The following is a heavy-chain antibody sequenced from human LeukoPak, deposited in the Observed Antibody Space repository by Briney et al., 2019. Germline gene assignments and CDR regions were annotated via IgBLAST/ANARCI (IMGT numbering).Heavy chain of an antibody. V-gene: IGHV3-23*01. J-gene: IGHJ6*03. CDR1: GFTFSTFA. CDR3: AREDVVVTAFYYYYYFMDV. Sequence: PGGSLRLSCAASGFTFSTFAMIWVRQPPGKGLEWVSSIFPSGGEIHYADSVRGRFTISRDNSKSTLSLQMNSLRAEDTAVYYCAREDVVVTAFYYYYYFMDVWGKGTTVTISS. D-gene: IGHD2-21*02. CDR2: IFPSGGEI.